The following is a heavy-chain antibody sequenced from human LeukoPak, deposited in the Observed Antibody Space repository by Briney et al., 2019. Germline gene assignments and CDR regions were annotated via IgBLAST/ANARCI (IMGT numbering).Heavy chain of an antibody. D-gene: IGHD6-13*01. CDR1: GYTFTSYD. V-gene: IGHV1-8*01. CDR2: MNPNSGNT. Sequence: GASVKVSCKASGYTFTSYDINWVRRATGQGLEWMGWMNPNSGNTGYAQKFQGRVTMTRNTSISTAYMELSSLRSEDTAVYYCASIAAAGTHFDYWGQGTLVTVSS. CDR3: ASIAAAGTHFDY. J-gene: IGHJ4*02.